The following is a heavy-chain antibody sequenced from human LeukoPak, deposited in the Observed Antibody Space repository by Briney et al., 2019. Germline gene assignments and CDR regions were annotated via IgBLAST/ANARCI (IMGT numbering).Heavy chain of an antibody. CDR2: INTDGRVT. J-gene: IGHJ4*02. CDR3: IRETHVGLHLEY. Sequence: GGSLRLSCTVSGFTSTTYWMHWVRQAPGKGLVWVARINTDGRVTTYAESVKGRFTVSRDNAENTLYLEMNNLRPEDTAVYYCIRETHVGLHLEYWGQGTLATVTS. V-gene: IGHV3-74*03. CDR1: GFTSTTYW. D-gene: IGHD3-10*02.